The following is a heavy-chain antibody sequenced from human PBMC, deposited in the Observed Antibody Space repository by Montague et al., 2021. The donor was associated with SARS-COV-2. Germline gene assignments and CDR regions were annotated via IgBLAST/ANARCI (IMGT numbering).Heavy chain of an antibody. V-gene: IGHV6-1*01. D-gene: IGHD2-21*02. Sequence: CAISGDSVSSNIATWNWIRQSPSRGLEWLGRTYYRSKWYNDYEVSVKSRVIINPDTSNNRISLQLNSVTPEDTAVYYCARAYCGGDCCFYWYFDLWGRGTLVTASS. CDR2: TYYRSKWYN. CDR3: ARAYCGGDCCFYWYFDL. J-gene: IGHJ2*01. CDR1: GDSVSSNIAT.